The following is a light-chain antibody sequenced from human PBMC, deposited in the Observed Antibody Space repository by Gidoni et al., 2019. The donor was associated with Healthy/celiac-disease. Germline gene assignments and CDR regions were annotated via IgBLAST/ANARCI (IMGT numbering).Light chain of an antibody. J-gene: IGKJ2*01. Sequence: IQMTQSPSSLSASVGDRVTITCPASQSISSYLHWYQQKPGKAPKLLIYAASSLQSGVPSRFSGSGSGTDFTLTISSLQPEDFATYYCQQSYSTRYTFGQGTKLEIK. V-gene: IGKV1-39*01. CDR2: AAS. CDR1: QSISSY. CDR3: QQSYSTRYT.